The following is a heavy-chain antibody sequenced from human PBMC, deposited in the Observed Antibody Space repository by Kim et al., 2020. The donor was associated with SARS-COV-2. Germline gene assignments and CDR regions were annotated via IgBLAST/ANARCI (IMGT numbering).Heavy chain of an antibody. CDR2: INGAGTSA. J-gene: IGHJ4*02. V-gene: IGHV3-48*02. CDR1: GFTFSSQM. CDR3: TRNAANDY. D-gene: IGHD2-15*01. Sequence: GGSLRLSCAASGFTFSSQMMNWVRQAPGKGLEWVSSINGAGTSAYYADSVRGRFTISRDYAKNSLYLQMNSLRDDDTAVYYCTRNAANDYWGQGTLVAVSS.